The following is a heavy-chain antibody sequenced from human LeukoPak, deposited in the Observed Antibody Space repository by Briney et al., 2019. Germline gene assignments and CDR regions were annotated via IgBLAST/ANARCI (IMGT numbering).Heavy chain of an antibody. Sequence: SETLSLTCTVSGGSISSYYWSWIRQPPGKGLEWIGYIYYSGSTNYNPSLKSRVTISVDTSKNQFSLKLSSVTAADTAVYYCARTYYGSGSYLPTGDYWGQGTLVTVSS. CDR1: GGSISSYY. V-gene: IGHV4-59*01. CDR2: IYYSGST. CDR3: ARTYYGSGSYLPTGDY. J-gene: IGHJ4*02. D-gene: IGHD3-10*01.